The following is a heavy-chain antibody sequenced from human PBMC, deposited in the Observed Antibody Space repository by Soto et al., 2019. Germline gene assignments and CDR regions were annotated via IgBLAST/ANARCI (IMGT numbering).Heavy chain of an antibody. J-gene: IGHJ4*02. CDR3: AKDYYEEWLRFPPYYFDY. CDR1: GFTFSSYA. D-gene: IGHD5-12*01. V-gene: IGHV3-23*01. Sequence: GGSLRLSCAASGFTFSSYAMSWVRQAPGKGLEWVSAISGSGGSTYYADSVKGRFTISRDNSKNTLYLQMNSLRAEDTAVYYCAKDYYEEWLRFPPYYFDYWGQGTLVTVSS. CDR2: ISGSGGST.